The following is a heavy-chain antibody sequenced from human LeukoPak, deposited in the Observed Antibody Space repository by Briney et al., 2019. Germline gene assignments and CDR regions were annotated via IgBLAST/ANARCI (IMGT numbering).Heavy chain of an antibody. CDR2: ISGSGGST. Sequence: GGSLRLSCAASGFTFSSYAMSWVRQAPGKGLEWVSAISGSGGSTYYADSVKGRFTISRDNSKNTLYLQMNSLRAEDTAVYYCAKTRDRSHYDSSGYPKTAPFDYWGQGTLVTVSS. J-gene: IGHJ4*02. CDR3: AKTRDRSHYDSSGYPKTAPFDY. V-gene: IGHV3-23*01. CDR1: GFTFSSYA. D-gene: IGHD3-22*01.